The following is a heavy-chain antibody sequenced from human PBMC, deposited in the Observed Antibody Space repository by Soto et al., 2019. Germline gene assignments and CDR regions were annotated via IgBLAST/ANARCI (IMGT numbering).Heavy chain of an antibody. CDR2: IIPIFGTA. Sequence: QVQLVQSGAEVKKPGSSVKVSCKASGGTFSSYAISWVRQAPGQGLEWLGGIIPIFGTANYAQKFQGRVTITADESTSTAYMELSSLRSEDTAVYYCARGGHCGGDCRNWFDPWGQGTLVTVSS. D-gene: IGHD2-21*02. J-gene: IGHJ5*02. CDR3: ARGGHCGGDCRNWFDP. CDR1: GGTFSSYA. V-gene: IGHV1-69*01.